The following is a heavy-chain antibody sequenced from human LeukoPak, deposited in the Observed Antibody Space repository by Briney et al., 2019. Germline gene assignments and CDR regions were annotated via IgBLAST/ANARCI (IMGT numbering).Heavy chain of an antibody. CDR3: AKEDFRDHTTGFDS. CDR2: ISGSGGT. J-gene: IGHJ5*01. D-gene: IGHD1-1*01. V-gene: IGHV3-23*01. Sequence: GGSLRLSCAASGFTFSSYAVSWVRQAPGRGLEWVSAISGSGGTYYIASVKGRFIVSRDNSRNTLYLQLNSLRAEDTAIYYCAKEDFRDHTTGFDSWGQGTLVTASS. CDR1: GFTFSSYA.